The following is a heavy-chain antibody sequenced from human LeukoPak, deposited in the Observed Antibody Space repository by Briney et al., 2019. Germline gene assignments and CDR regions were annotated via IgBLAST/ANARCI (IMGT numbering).Heavy chain of an antibody. J-gene: IGHJ4*02. CDR2: IYYSGST. CDR1: GGSISSGDYY. V-gene: IGHV4-30-4*01. Sequence: SQTLSLTCTVSGGSISSGDYYWSWIRQPPGKGLEWIGYIYYSGSTYYNPSLKSRVTISVDTSKNQFSLKLSSVIAADTAVYYCARVRCSGGSCYAFDYWGQGTLVTVSS. D-gene: IGHD2-15*01. CDR3: ARVRCSGGSCYAFDY.